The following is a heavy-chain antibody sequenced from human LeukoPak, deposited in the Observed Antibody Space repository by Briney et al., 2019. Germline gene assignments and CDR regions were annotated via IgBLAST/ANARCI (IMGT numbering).Heavy chain of an antibody. CDR1: GFTFSSYS. Sequence: PGGSLRLSCAASGFTFSSYSMNWVRQAPGKGLEWVAFIQYDESSKHHADSVKGRFTISRDNSKNTLYLQMNSLGAEDTAVYYCAKDFWAVTTNYWGQGTLVTVSS. D-gene: IGHD4-17*01. CDR3: AKDFWAVTTNY. CDR2: IQYDESSK. V-gene: IGHV3-30*02. J-gene: IGHJ4*02.